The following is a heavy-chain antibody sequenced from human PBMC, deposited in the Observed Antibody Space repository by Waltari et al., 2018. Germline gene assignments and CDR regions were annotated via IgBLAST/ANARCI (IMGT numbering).Heavy chain of an antibody. Sequence: QVQLQESGPGLVKPSETLSLTCTVSGGSISSYYWSWIRQPAGKGLEWIGRIYTSGSTNYNPALKSRVTMSVDTSKNQFSLKLSSVTAADTAVYYCARDRGIAVAGDAFDIWGQGTMVTVSS. CDR2: IYTSGST. V-gene: IGHV4-4*07. CDR3: ARDRGIAVAGDAFDI. D-gene: IGHD6-19*01. CDR1: GGSISSYY. J-gene: IGHJ3*02.